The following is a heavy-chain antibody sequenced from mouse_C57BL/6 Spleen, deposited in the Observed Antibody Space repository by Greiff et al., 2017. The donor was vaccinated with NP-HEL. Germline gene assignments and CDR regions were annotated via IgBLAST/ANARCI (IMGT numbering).Heavy chain of an antibody. Sequence: QVQLQQPGAELVMPGASVKLSCKASGYTFTSYWMHWVKQRPGQGLEWIGEIDPSDSYTNYNQKFKGKSTLTVDKSSNTAYMQLSSLTSEDSAVYYCARWGAGYWYFDVWGTGTTVTVSS. CDR1: GYTFTSYW. CDR3: ARWGAGYWYFDV. V-gene: IGHV1-69*01. CDR2: IDPSDSYT. J-gene: IGHJ1*03.